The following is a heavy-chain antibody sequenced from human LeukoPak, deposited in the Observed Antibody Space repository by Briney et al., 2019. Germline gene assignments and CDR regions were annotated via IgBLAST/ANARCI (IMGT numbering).Heavy chain of an antibody. CDR2: ISAYNGNT. D-gene: IGHD3-22*01. CDR1: GSTFTSYG. V-gene: IGHV1-18*01. J-gene: IGHJ4*02. CDR3: AREETNYYDSSGYFYYFDY. Sequence: ASVKVSCKASGSTFTSYGISWVRQAPGQGLEWMGWISAYNGNTNYAQKHQGRVTMTTDTSTSTAYTELRSLRSDDTAVYYCAREETNYYDSSGYFYYFDYWGQGTLVTVSS.